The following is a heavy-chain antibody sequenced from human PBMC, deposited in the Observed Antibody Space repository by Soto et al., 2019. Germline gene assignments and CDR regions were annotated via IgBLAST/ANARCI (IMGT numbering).Heavy chain of an antibody. CDR2: ISAYNGNT. Sequence: QVQLVQSGAEVKKPGASVKVSCKASGYTFTSYGISWVRQAPGQGLEWMGWISAYNGNTNYAQKLQGRVTMTTDTSTSTAYMGLRSLRSDDTAVYYCARDPRYCSSTSCSYYYYGMDVWGQGTTVTVSS. D-gene: IGHD2-2*01. CDR1: GYTFTSYG. CDR3: ARDPRYCSSTSCSYYYYGMDV. J-gene: IGHJ6*02. V-gene: IGHV1-18*04.